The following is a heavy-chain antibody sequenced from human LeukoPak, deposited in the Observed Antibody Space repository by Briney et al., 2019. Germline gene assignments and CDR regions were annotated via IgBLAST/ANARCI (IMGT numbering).Heavy chain of an antibody. D-gene: IGHD6-13*01. J-gene: IGHJ5*02. CDR1: GYTFTSYD. CDR2: MNPNSGNT. V-gene: IGHV1-8*01. CDR3: ARGIAAAGTKIWFDA. Sequence: ASVTVSCKASGYTFTSYDINWVRQATGQGLEWMGRMNPNSGNTGYAQKFQGRVTMTRNTSISTAYMELSSLRSEDTAAYYCARGIAAAGTKIWFDAWGQGTLVTVSS.